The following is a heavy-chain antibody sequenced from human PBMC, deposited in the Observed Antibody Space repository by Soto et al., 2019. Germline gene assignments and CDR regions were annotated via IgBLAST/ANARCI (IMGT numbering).Heavy chain of an antibody. CDR1: GGTFSSYA. D-gene: IGHD5-12*01. CDR3: ARRSRDGYNPNWFDP. CDR2: IIPIFGTA. Sequence: QVQLVQSGAEVKKPGSSVKVSCKAAGGTFSSYAISWVRQAPGQGLEWMGGIIPIFGTANYAQKFQCRVTITADKSTSTAYMELSSLRSEDTAVYYCARRSRDGYNPNWFDPWGQGTLVTVSS. V-gene: IGHV1-69*06. J-gene: IGHJ5*02.